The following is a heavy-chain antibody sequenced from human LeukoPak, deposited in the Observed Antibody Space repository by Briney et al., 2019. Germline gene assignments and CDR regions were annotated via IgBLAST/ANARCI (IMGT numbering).Heavy chain of an antibody. CDR2: ISGSGGST. V-gene: IGHV3-23*01. D-gene: IGHD3-22*01. CDR3: AKIEYYYDSSGYYRHTFDY. CDR1: GFTFSSYA. Sequence: GGSLRLSCAASGFTFSSYAMSWVRQAPGKGLEWVSAISGSGGSTYYADSVKGRFTISRDNSKNTLYLQMNSPRAEDTAVYYCAKIEYYYDSSGYYRHTFDYWGQGTLVTVSS. J-gene: IGHJ4*02.